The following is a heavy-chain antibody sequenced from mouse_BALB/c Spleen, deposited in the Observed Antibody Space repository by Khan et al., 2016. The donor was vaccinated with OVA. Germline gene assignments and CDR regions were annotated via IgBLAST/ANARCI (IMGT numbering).Heavy chain of an antibody. V-gene: IGHV1-4*01. D-gene: IGHD2-14*01. Sequence: VQLQESGAELARPGASVKMSCKASDYTFTSYTIHWIKKRPGQGLEWIGYINPTNGYTNYNQKFKDKATLTTDKSSTTADLQLSSLTSDDSAVYNCVRDGAYHRNDGWFAYWGQGTLVTVSA. CDR2: INPTNGYT. CDR1: DYTFTSYT. CDR3: VRDGAYHRNDGWFAY. J-gene: IGHJ3*01.